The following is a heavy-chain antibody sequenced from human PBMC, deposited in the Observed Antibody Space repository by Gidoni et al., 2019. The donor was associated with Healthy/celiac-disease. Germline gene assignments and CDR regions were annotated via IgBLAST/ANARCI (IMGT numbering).Heavy chain of an antibody. CDR3: ARDLWGSGRKSYYYYGMDV. V-gene: IGHV1-2*04. CDR1: GYTFTGYY. D-gene: IGHD3-10*01. Sequence: QVQLVQSGAEVKKPGASVKVSCKASGYTFTGYYMHWVRQAPGQGLEWMGWINPNSGGTNYAQKFQGWVTMTRDTSISTAYMELSRLRSDDTAVYYCARDLWGSGRKSYYYYGMDVWGQGTTVTVSS. CDR2: INPNSGGT. J-gene: IGHJ6*02.